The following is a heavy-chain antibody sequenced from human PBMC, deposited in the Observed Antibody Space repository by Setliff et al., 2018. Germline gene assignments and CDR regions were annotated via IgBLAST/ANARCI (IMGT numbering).Heavy chain of an antibody. J-gene: IGHJ4*02. Sequence: YWIGWVRQPPGKGLEWIGEINHSGSTNYNPSLKSRVTISVDTSKNQVSLKLSSVTAADTAVYYCARSGDYIWGSYRPYYFDHWGQGTLVTVSS. CDR1: Y. CDR3: ARSGDYIWGSYRPYYFDH. V-gene: IGHV4-34*01. D-gene: IGHD3-16*02. CDR2: INHSGST.